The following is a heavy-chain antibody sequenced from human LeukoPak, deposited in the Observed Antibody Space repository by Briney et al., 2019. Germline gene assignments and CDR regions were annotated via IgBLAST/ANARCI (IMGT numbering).Heavy chain of an antibody. Sequence: PGGSLRLSCAASGFTFSSYWMHWVRQAPGQGLVWVSRITSDGSGTAYADSVKGRFTISRDDAKSTLYLQMNSLRAEDTAVYYCVRSVGYPDYWGQGTLVTVSS. CDR2: ITSDGSGT. V-gene: IGHV3-74*01. D-gene: IGHD6-25*01. CDR3: VRSVGYPDY. J-gene: IGHJ4*02. CDR1: GFTFSSYW.